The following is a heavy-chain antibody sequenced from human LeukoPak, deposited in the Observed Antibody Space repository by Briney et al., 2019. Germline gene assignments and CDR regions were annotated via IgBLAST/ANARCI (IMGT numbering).Heavy chain of an antibody. CDR1: GFTFSSYS. V-gene: IGHV3-21*01. CDR3: ARDPGAYGDYVFRYFYYYGMDV. J-gene: IGHJ6*02. D-gene: IGHD4-17*01. Sequence: GGSLRLSCAASGFTFSSYSMNWLRQAPGKGLDWVSSISSSSSYIYYADSVKGRFTISRDNAKNSLYLQMNSLRAEDTAVYYCARDPGAYGDYVFRYFYYYGMDVWGQGTTVTVSS. CDR2: ISSSSSYI.